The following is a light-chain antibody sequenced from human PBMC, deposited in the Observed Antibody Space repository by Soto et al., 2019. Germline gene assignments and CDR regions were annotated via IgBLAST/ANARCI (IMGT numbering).Light chain of an antibody. J-gene: IGKJ4*01. Sequence: ETVMTQSPATLSVSPGERATLSCRASQSVSSNLAWYLQKPGQAPRLLIYAASSRATGIPARFSGSGSGTEFTLAISSLQSEDFAVYYCQQYNNGPITFGGGTRVEIK. V-gene: IGKV3-15*01. CDR3: QQYNNGPIT. CDR1: QSVSSN. CDR2: AAS.